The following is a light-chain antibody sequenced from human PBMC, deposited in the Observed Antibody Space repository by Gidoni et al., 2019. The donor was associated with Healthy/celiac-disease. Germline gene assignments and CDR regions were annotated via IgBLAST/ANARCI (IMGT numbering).Light chain of an antibody. J-gene: IGKJ1*01. V-gene: IGKV3-20*01. CDR3: QQYGSSPRT. CDR1: QSVSSSY. Sequence: EIVLTQSPGTLSLSPGERATPSCRASQSVSSSYLAWYQQKPGQAPRLLIYGASSRATGIPDRFSGSGSGTDFTLTISRLEPEDFAVYYCQQYGSSPRTFGQXTKVEIK. CDR2: GAS.